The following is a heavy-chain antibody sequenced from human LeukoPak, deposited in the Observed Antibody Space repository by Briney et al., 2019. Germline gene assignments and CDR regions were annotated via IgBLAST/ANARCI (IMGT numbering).Heavy chain of an antibody. D-gene: IGHD3-10*01. CDR3: AREQMVRGVIITDY. J-gene: IGHJ4*02. CDR1: GGSISYYY. Sequence: SETLSLTCTVSGGSISYYYWSWIRQPPGKGLEWIGYIYYSGSTNYNPSLKSRVTISVDTSKNQFSLKLSSVTAADTAVYYCAREQMVRGVIITDYWGQGTLVTVSS. CDR2: IYYSGST. V-gene: IGHV4-59*01.